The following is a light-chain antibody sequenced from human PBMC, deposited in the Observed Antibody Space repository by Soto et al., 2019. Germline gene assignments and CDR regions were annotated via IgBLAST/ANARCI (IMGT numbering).Light chain of an antibody. CDR2: EVS. Sequence: QSALTQPASVSGSPVQSITISFTGTSSDVGTYNYVSWYQQHSGKAPKLMIYEVSNRPSGVSNRFSGSKSGNTASLTISGLQAEDEADYYCSAYTSSRTLYVFGSGTKLTVL. V-gene: IGLV2-14*01. CDR1: SSDVGTYNY. CDR3: SAYTSSRTLYV. J-gene: IGLJ1*01.